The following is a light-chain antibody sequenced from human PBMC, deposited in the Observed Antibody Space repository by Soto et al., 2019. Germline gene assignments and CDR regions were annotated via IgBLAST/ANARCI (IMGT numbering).Light chain of an antibody. CDR2: DAS. J-gene: IGKJ2*01. CDR1: QSVSSY. CDR3: QQRSNWPRLMYT. Sequence: EIVLTQSPATLSLSPGERATLSCRVSQSVSSYLAWYQQKPGQAPRLLIYDASNRATGIPARFSGSGSGTDFTLTISSLEPEDFAVYYCQQRSNWPRLMYTFGQGTKLEIK. V-gene: IGKV3-11*01.